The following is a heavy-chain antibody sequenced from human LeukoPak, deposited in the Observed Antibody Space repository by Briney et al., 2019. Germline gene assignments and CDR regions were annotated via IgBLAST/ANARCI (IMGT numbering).Heavy chain of an antibody. J-gene: IGHJ4*02. CDR1: GGTFSSYA. Sequence: SVKVSCKASGGTFSSYAISWVRQAHGQGLEWMGGIIPIFGTANYAQKFQGRVTITADKSTSTAYMELSSLRSEDTAVYYCARDLSGDVLTAPFDYWGQGTLVTVSS. V-gene: IGHV1-69*06. CDR3: ARDLSGDVLTAPFDY. D-gene: IGHD1-1*01. CDR2: IIPIFGTA.